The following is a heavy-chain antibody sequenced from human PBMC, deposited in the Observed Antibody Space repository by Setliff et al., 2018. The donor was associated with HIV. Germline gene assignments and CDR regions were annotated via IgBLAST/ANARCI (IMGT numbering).Heavy chain of an antibody. J-gene: IGHJ6*03. CDR1: GFMFSNYA. V-gene: IGHV3-21*01. Sequence: GSLRLSCAASGFMFSNYAMSWVRQAPGKGLEWVSSISIGSGGAIDYADSVKGRFTISRDNAKNSLSLQMISLRAEDTAVYYCAREGRVREVGETIQYYNYMDVWGKGTTVTVSS. D-gene: IGHD1-26*01. CDR2: ISIGSGGAI. CDR3: AREGRVREVGETIQYYNYMDV.